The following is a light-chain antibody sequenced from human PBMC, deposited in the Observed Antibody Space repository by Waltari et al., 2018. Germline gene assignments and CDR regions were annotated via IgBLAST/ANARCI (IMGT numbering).Light chain of an antibody. J-gene: IGKJ1*01. CDR1: RSSSIN. Sequence: EVVMTQSPATLSVSPGGRATLSCRASRSSSINLVWYQQRPGQAPRLLIYGASTRATDIPARFRGSGAGTEFTLTISSLQSEDAAVYYCQQFNDWPRTVGQGTKVEVK. CDR2: GAS. V-gene: IGKV3-15*01. CDR3: QQFNDWPRT.